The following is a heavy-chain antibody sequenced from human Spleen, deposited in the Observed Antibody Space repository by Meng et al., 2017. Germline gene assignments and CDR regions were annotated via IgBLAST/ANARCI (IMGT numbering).Heavy chain of an antibody. CDR1: GYTFTYRY. D-gene: IGHD5-12*01. CDR2: ITPFNGST. V-gene: IGHV1-45*02. J-gene: IGHJ4*02. Sequence: SSVKVSCKSSGYTFTYRYLHWVRQAPGQALEWMGCITPFNGSTNYEQKFQDRVTITRDRSMSTAYMELSSLRSEDTAMYYCARRGYRGDGGFDYWGQGTVVTVSS. CDR3: ARRGYRGDGGFDY.